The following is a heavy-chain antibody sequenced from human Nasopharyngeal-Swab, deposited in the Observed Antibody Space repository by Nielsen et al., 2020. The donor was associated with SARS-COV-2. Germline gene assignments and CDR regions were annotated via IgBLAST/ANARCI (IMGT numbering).Heavy chain of an antibody. CDR3: AKDVMEYYDILTGYYAYYYYYYMDV. Sequence: VRQMPGKGLEWVSAISGSGGSTYYADSVKGRFTISRDNSKNTLYLQMNSLRAEDTAVYYCAKDVMEYYDILTGYYAYYYYYYMDVWGKGTTVTVSS. D-gene: IGHD3-9*01. CDR2: ISGSGGST. J-gene: IGHJ6*03. V-gene: IGHV3-23*01.